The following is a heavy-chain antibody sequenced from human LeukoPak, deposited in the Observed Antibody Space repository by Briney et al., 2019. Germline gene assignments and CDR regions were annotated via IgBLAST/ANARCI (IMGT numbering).Heavy chain of an antibody. D-gene: IGHD4-23*01. CDR1: GFPFNNNP. CDR2: ISWNSGSI. J-gene: IGHJ4*02. CDR3: AKGQTPDY. V-gene: IGHV3-9*01. Sequence: GGSLSLPCAAPGFPFNNNPWTWAGKAQGKGLEWVSGISWNSGSIGYADSVKGRFTISRDNAKNSLYLQMNSLRAEDTALYYCAKGQTPDYWGQGTLVTVSS.